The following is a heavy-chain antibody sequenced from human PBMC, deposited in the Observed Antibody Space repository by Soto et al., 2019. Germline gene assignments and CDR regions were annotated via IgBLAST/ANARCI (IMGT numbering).Heavy chain of an antibody. D-gene: IGHD1-26*01. V-gene: IGHV4-4*02. CDR1: GGSISSSNW. CDR3: GRVSGSYYYGMDV. J-gene: IGHJ6*02. Sequence: VQLQESGPGLVKPSGTLSLTCAVSGGSISSSNWWRWVRQPPGKGMGRIGEIYPSGSTNHNPSLKRRVTIDVAKSKNHFSLKLSSVTAADTAVYYCGRVSGSYYYGMDVWGQWTTVTVSS. CDR2: IYPSGST.